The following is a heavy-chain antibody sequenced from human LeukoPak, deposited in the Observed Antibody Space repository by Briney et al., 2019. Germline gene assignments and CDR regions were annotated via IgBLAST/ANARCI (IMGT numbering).Heavy chain of an antibody. Sequence: SVKVSCKASGGTFSSYAISWVRQAPGQGLEWMGRIIPILGIANYAQKFQGRVTITADKSTSTAYMELSSLRSEDTAVYYCAREHYYDSSGYGFDYWGQGTLVTVSS. V-gene: IGHV1-69*04. CDR3: AREHYYDSSGYGFDY. CDR1: GGTFSSYA. J-gene: IGHJ4*02. CDR2: IIPILGIA. D-gene: IGHD3-22*01.